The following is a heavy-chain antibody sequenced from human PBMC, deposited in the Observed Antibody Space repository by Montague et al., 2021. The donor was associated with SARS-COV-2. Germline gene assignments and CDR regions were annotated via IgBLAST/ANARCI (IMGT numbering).Heavy chain of an antibody. Sequence: SETLSLTCAVYGGSFSGYYWSWIRQPPGKGLEWIGEINHSGSTNYNPSLKSRVTISVDTSKYQFSLKLGSVTAADTAVYYCASLTLGYCSSTSCYSDWFDPWGQGTLVTVSS. CDR3: ASLTLGYCSSTSCYSDWFDP. CDR1: GGSFSGYY. J-gene: IGHJ5*02. V-gene: IGHV4-34*01. CDR2: INHSGST. D-gene: IGHD2-2*02.